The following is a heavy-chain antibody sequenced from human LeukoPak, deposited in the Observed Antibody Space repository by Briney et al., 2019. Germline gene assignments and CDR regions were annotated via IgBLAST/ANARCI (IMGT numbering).Heavy chain of an antibody. J-gene: IGHJ4*02. D-gene: IGHD5-18*01. CDR3: ARDRMDTGTYFDY. Sequence: VASVKVSCKSSGYTFTTYGITWVRQAPGQGLEWMGWINTCNGNTNYAQKLQGRVTMTTDTSTSTAYMELRSLRSEDTAMYYCARDRMDTGTYFDYWGQGTLVTVSS. CDR2: INTCNGNT. CDR1: GYTFTTYG. V-gene: IGHV1-18*01.